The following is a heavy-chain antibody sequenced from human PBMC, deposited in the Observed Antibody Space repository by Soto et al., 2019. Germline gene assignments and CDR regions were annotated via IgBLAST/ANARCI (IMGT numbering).Heavy chain of an antibody. J-gene: IGHJ4*02. CDR3: ARDEGGWNSIDGGFVKFILDY. CDR1: GYTFSMHA. CDR2: INAGNGDT. Sequence: QVQLVQSGAEVKKPGASVKVSCKTSGYTFSMHAIHWVRQAPGQGLEWMGWINAGNGDTKYSEKFQDRVAITRDAYANAANMEVRSLRSEDTAIYYCARDEGGWNSIDGGFVKFILDYWGQGSVVTVSS. D-gene: IGHD1-7*01. V-gene: IGHV1-3*01.